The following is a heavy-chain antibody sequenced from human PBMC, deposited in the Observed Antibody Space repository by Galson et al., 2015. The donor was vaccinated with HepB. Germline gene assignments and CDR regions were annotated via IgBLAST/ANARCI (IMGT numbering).Heavy chain of an antibody. Sequence: PALVKPTQTLTLACTFSGFSLTSSGVGVGWIRQPPGKALEWLALIYWDDDKRYNPSLRTRLTIAKDTSEKQVVLTMTNMDPVDTATYYCAQSTWIGGMGYFDYWGQGMLITVSS. J-gene: IGHJ4*02. D-gene: IGHD3-10*01. CDR1: GFSLTSSGVG. CDR2: IYWDDDK. V-gene: IGHV2-5*02. CDR3: AQSTWIGGMGYFDY.